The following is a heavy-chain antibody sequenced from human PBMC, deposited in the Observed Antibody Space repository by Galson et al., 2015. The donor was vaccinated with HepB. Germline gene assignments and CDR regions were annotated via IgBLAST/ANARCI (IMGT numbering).Heavy chain of an antibody. Sequence: SLRLSCAASGFTFSSYAMSWVRQAPGKGLEWVSAISGSGGSTYYADSVKGRFTISRDNSKNTLYLQMNSLRAEDTAVYYCAKAEVRGGSWRLYYYYGMDVWGQGTTVTVSS. V-gene: IGHV3-23*01. D-gene: IGHD3-10*01. CDR2: ISGSGGST. CDR3: AKAEVRGGSWRLYYYYGMDV. J-gene: IGHJ6*02. CDR1: GFTFSSYA.